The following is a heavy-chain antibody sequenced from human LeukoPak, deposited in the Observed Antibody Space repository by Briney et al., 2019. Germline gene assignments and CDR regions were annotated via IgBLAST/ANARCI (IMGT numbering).Heavy chain of an antibody. CDR3: ASGRWDYYDSFLDY. CDR2: INPNSGGT. V-gene: IGHV1-2*06. CDR1: GYTFTGYY. Sequence: ASVKVSCKASGYTFTGYYIHWVRQAPGQGLEWMGRINPNSGGTNYAQKFQGRVTVTGDTSISTAYMELSRLRSDDTAVYYCASGRWDYYDSFLDYWGQGTLVTVSS. D-gene: IGHD3-22*01. J-gene: IGHJ4*02.